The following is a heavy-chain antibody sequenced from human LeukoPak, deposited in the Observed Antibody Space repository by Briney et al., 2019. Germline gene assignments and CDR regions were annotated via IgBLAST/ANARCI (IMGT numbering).Heavy chain of an antibody. CDR1: GFTFSNAW. V-gene: IGHV3-15*01. CDR2: IKSKTDGGTT. J-gene: IGHJ4*02. D-gene: IGHD6-19*01. CDR3: AKDQRNRAVARRPPDY. Sequence: GGSLRLSCAASGFTFSNAWMSWVRQAPGKGLEWVGRIKSKTDGGTTDYAAPVKGRFTISRDDSKNTLYLQMNSLRAEDTAVYYCAKDQRNRAVARRPPDYWGQGTLVTVSS.